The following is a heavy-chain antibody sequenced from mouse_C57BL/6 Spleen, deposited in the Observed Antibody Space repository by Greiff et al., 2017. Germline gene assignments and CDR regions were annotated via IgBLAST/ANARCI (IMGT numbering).Heavy chain of an antibody. J-gene: IGHJ2*01. CDR1: GYTFTSYG. D-gene: IGHD2-5*01. CDR2: IYPRSGNT. V-gene: IGHV1-81*01. Sequence: QVQLQQSGAELARPGASVKLSCKASGYTFTSYGISWVKQRTGQGFEWIGEIYPRSGNTYYNEKFKGKATLTADKSSSTAYMELRSLTSEDSAVYFCARDGYYSNYGGFFYFDYWGQGTTLTVSS. CDR3: ARDGYYSNYGGFFYFDY.